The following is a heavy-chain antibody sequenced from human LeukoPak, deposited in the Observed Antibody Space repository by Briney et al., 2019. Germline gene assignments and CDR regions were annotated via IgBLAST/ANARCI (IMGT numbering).Heavy chain of an antibody. CDR3: AKDKSYSSGWYYFDY. CDR1: GFTFDDYA. V-gene: IGHV3-9*01. Sequence: GGSLRLSCAASGFTFDDYAMHWVRQAPGKGLEWVSGISWNSGSIGYADSVKGRFTISRDNAKNSLYLQMNSLRAEDTALYYCAKDKSYSSGWYYFDYWGQGTLVTVSS. D-gene: IGHD6-19*01. CDR2: ISWNSGSI. J-gene: IGHJ4*02.